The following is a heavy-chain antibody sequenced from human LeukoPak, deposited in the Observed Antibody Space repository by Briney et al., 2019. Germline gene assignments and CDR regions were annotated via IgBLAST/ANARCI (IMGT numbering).Heavy chain of an antibody. CDR3: ARDKGADEGSKFDY. CDR1: GFTFSSYW. CDR2: IRQDGNEK. V-gene: IGHV3-7*03. Sequence: GGSLRLSCAASGFTFSSYWMSWVRQAPGKGLEWVANIRQDGNEKYYVDSVKGRFTISRDNAKHSLYLQMNSLRAEDTALYYCARDKGADEGSKFDYWGQGTLVTVSS. J-gene: IGHJ4*02. D-gene: IGHD1-26*01.